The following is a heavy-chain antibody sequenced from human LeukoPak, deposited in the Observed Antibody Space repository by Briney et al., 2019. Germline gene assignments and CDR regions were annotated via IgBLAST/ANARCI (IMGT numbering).Heavy chain of an antibody. J-gene: IGHJ4*02. CDR1: GYPFSAYY. D-gene: IGHD3-10*01. V-gene: IGHV1-2*02. Sequence: GASVKVSCKASGYPFSAYYMHWVRQAPGQGFEWMGWINSNLGDTSYAQKFQGRVTVTRDTSINTAYMELSRLRSDDTAVYYCAREPPRGRGSYYFDYWGQGTLVTVSS. CDR3: AREPPRGRGSYYFDY. CDR2: INSNLGDT.